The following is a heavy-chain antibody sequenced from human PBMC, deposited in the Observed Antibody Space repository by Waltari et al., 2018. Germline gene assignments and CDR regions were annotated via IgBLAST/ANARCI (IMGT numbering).Heavy chain of an antibody. CDR2: IHYSGST. V-gene: IGHV4-59*01. D-gene: IGHD1-1*01. Sequence: QVQLQASGPGLVKPSETLSLTCTVSGGPISSYYWSWIRQPPGKGLEWIGYIHYSGSTNYNPSLESRVTISVDTSKNQFSLKLSSVTAADTAVYYCARDSHWNPTGAFDIWGQGTMVTVSS. CDR1: GGPISSYY. CDR3: ARDSHWNPTGAFDI. J-gene: IGHJ3*02.